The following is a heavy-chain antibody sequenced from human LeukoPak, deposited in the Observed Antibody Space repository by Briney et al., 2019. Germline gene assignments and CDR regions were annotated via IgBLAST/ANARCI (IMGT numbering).Heavy chain of an antibody. CDR3: ARDGWCSGGSCYYYYGMDV. V-gene: IGHV1-18*01. Sequence: ASVKVSCKAPGYTFTSYGISWVRQAPGQGLEWMGWISAYNGNTNYAQKLQGRVTMTTDTSTSTAYMELRSLRSDDTAVYYCARDGWCSGGSCYYYYGMDVWGQGTTVTVSS. CDR2: ISAYNGNT. D-gene: IGHD2-15*01. J-gene: IGHJ6*02. CDR1: GYTFTSYG.